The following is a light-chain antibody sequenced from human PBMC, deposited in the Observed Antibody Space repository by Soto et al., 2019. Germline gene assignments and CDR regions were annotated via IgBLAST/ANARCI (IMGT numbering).Light chain of an antibody. Sequence: QSVLTQSPSASASLGASVKLTCTLSSGHSSYAIAWHQQQPEKGPRYLMKLNSDGSHSKGDGIPDRFSGSSSGAERYLTISSLQSEDEADSYCQTWGTGIRVFGGGTNLTVL. CDR3: QTWGTGIRV. J-gene: IGLJ3*02. CDR1: SGHSSYA. CDR2: LNSDGSH. V-gene: IGLV4-69*01.